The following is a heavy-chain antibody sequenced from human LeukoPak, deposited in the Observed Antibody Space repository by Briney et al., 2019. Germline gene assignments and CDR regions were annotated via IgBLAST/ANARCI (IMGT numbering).Heavy chain of an antibody. Sequence: PGRSLRLSCAASGFTFSSYAIHWVRQAPGKGLEWVAVISYEGSNKYYADSVKGRFTISRDNSKNTLYLQMSSLRAEDTAVYYCARVASITFGGVMVIDEYFQHWGQGTLVTVSS. CDR2: ISYEGSNK. CDR3: ARVASITFGGVMVIDEYFQH. V-gene: IGHV3-30-3*01. J-gene: IGHJ1*01. D-gene: IGHD3-16*01. CDR1: GFTFSSYA.